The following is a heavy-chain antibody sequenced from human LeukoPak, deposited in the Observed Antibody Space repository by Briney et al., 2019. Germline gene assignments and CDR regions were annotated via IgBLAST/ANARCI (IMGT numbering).Heavy chain of an antibody. D-gene: IGHD3-3*01. CDR1: GYTFTSYA. V-gene: IGHV3-23*01. Sequence: ASVKVSCKASGYTFTSYAMSWVRQAPGKGLEWVSAVSGSGANTYYADSVKGRFTISRDNSKNTLYLQMNSLRAEDTAVYYCAKSNTKITILDYWGQGTLVTVSS. J-gene: IGHJ4*02. CDR3: AKSNTKITILDY. CDR2: VSGSGANT.